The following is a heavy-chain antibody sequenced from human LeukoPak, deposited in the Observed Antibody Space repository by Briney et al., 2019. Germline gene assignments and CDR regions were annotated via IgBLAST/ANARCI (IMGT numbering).Heavy chain of an antibody. CDR2: INHSGST. V-gene: IGHV4-4*02. CDR3: ARDAYYYGSGSSAWFDP. CDR1: GGSISSSNW. D-gene: IGHD3-10*01. Sequence: PSETLSLTCAVSGGSISSSNWWSWVRQPPGKGLEWIGEINHSGSTNYNPSLKSRVTISVDTSKNQFSLKLSYVTAADTAVYYCARDAYYYGSGSSAWFDPWGQGTLVTVSS. J-gene: IGHJ5*02.